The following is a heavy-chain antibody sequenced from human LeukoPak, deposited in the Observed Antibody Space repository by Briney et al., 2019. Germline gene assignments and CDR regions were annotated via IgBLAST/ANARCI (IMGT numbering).Heavy chain of an antibody. CDR3: VTVTSDY. CDR1: RFSFSNSG. J-gene: IGHJ4*02. CDR2: MSVSGGST. V-gene: IGHV3-23*01. D-gene: IGHD4-17*01. Sequence: PGGSLRLSCVASRFSFSNSGMSWVRQPPGKGLEWVSAMSVSGGSTYYAASVKGRFTMSIDNSKNTLYLQMNSLRAEDTAVYYCVTVTSDYWGQGTLVTVSS.